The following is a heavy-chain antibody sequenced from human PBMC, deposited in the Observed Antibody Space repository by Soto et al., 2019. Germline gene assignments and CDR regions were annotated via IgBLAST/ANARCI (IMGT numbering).Heavy chain of an antibody. CDR2: IYYSGSA. CDR3: ARGGSCSSTDCYIDS. J-gene: IGHJ4*02. CDR1: GGSISSGGYY. V-gene: IGHV4-31*03. Sequence: QVQLQESGPGLVKPSQTLSLTCTVSGGSISSGGYYWSWIRQHPGKGLECIGYIYYSGSAYYNPSLKRRVIISVDSSKNQFSLKSSSVTAADTAVYFCARGGSCSSTDCYIDSWGQGTLVTVSS. D-gene: IGHD2-2*01.